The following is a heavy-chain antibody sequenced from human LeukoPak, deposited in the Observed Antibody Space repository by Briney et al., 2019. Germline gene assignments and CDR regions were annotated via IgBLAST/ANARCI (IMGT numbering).Heavy chain of an antibody. J-gene: IGHJ5*02. CDR1: GFTFSSYW. CDR2: ISGSGGST. Sequence: GGSLRLSCAASGFTFSSYWMHWVRQAPGKGLVWVSAISGSGGSTYYADSVKGRFTISRDNSKNTLYLQMNSLRAEDTAVYYCARGQPDWFDPWGQGTLVTVSS. CDR3: ARGQPDWFDP. V-gene: IGHV3-23*01. D-gene: IGHD1-14*01.